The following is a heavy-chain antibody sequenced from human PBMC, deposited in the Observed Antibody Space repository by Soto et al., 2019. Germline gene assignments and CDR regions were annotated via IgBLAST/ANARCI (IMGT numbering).Heavy chain of an antibody. D-gene: IGHD2-2*02. CDR3: ATIPRLSTFYFHYGMDV. Sequence: PSETLSLTCTVSGGSISSSSYYWGWIRQPPGKGLEWIGSIYYSGSTYYNPSLKSRVTISVDTSKNQFSLKLSSVTAADTAVYYCATIPRLSTFYFHYGMDVWGQGTTVTVSS. CDR1: GGSISSSSYY. J-gene: IGHJ6*02. V-gene: IGHV4-39*01. CDR2: IYYSGST.